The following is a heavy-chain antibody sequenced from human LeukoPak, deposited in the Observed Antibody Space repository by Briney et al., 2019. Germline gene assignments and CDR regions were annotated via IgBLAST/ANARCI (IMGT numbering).Heavy chain of an antibody. V-gene: IGHV4-39*01. J-gene: IGHJ5*02. Sequence: PSETLSLTCTVSGGSISSTDFYWGWIRQPPGKGLEWIGSIYYSGSTYYNPSLKSRVTISVDTSKNQFSLKLSSVAAADTAVYYCARHRVGPTEFDPWGQGTLVTVSS. D-gene: IGHD1-26*01. CDR3: ARHRVGPTEFDP. CDR2: IYYSGST. CDR1: GGSISSTDFY.